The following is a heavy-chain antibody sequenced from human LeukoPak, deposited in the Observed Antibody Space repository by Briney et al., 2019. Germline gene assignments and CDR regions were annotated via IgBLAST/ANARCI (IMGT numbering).Heavy chain of an antibody. CDR2: INWNGGST. D-gene: IGHD6-19*01. V-gene: IGHV3-20*04. J-gene: IGHJ4*02. CDR1: GFTFDDYG. CDR3: ARGVFASGWYPDNFDY. Sequence: PGGSLRLSCAASGFTFDDYGMSWVRQAPGKGLEWVSGINWNGGSTGYADSVKGRFTISRGNAENSLYLQMNSLRAEDTAVYYCARGVFASGWYPDNFDYWGQGTLVTVSS.